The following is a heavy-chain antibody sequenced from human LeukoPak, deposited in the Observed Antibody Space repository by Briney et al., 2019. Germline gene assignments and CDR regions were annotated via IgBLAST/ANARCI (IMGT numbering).Heavy chain of an antibody. CDR1: GFTFSRYS. J-gene: IGHJ3*02. D-gene: IGHD2/OR15-2a*01. V-gene: IGHV3-21*01. CDR3: VRNSPDVSDAFDI. Sequence: GGSLRLSCAASGFTFSRYSMNWVRQAPGKGLDWVSSISSRSSYIYYPDSVKGRLTIFRDNAKNSLYLQMNSLRAEDTAVYYCVRNSPDVSDAFDIWGQGTMVTVSS. CDR2: ISSRSSYI.